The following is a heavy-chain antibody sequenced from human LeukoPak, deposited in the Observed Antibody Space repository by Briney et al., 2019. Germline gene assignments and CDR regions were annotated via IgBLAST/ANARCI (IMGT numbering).Heavy chain of an antibody. J-gene: IGHJ4*02. Sequence: GGSLRLSCAASGFTFSSYAMHWVRQAPGKGLEWVAIISYDGSNEYYADSVKGRFTISRDNSKNTLYLEMNSLRAEDTAVYYCANLFPGSSGPVNWGQGALVTVSS. CDR1: GFTFSSYA. CDR3: ANLFPGSSGPVN. CDR2: ISYDGSNE. V-gene: IGHV3-30*04. D-gene: IGHD6-19*01.